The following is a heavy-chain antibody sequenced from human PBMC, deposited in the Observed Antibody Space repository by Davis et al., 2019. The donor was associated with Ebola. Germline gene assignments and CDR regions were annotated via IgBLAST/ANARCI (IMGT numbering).Heavy chain of an antibody. V-gene: IGHV1-2*02. CDR2: INPNSGGT. CDR1: GYTFTGYY. D-gene: IGHD6-13*01. Sequence: ASVKVSCKASGYTFTGYYMHWVRQAPGQGLEWMGWINPNSGGTNYAQKFQGRVTMTRDTSISTAYMELSGLRSDDTAVYYCARRSSSEGHFDYWGQGTLVTVSS. J-gene: IGHJ4*02. CDR3: ARRSSSEGHFDY.